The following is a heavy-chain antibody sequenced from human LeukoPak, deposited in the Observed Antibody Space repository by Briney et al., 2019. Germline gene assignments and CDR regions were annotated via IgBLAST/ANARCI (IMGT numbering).Heavy chain of an antibody. CDR1: RGSISSSSYY. CDR2: IYYSGST. Sequence: SETLSLTCIVSRGSISSSSYYWGWIRQPPGKGLEWIGSIYYSGSTYYNPSLKSRVTISVDTSKNQFSLKLSSVTAADTAVYHCARQFSYWGQGTLVTVSS. CDR3: ARQFSY. V-gene: IGHV4-39*01. J-gene: IGHJ4*02.